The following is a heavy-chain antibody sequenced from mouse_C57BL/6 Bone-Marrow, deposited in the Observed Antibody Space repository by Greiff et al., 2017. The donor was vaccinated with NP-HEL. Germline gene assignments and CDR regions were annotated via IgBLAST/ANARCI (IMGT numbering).Heavy chain of an antibody. CDR3: ARSGVTTVVDYFDY. D-gene: IGHD1-1*01. Sequence: QVQLQQPGAELVKPGASVKLSCKASGYTFTSYWMHWVKQRPGQGLEWIGMIHPNSGSTNYNEKFKSKATLTVEKSSSTAYMQLSSLTSEDSAVYYCARSGVTTVVDYFDYWGQGTTLTVSS. CDR1: GYTFTSYW. J-gene: IGHJ2*01. V-gene: IGHV1-64*01. CDR2: IHPNSGST.